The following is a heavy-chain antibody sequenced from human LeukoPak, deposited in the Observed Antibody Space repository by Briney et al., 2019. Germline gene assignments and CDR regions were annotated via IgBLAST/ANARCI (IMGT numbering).Heavy chain of an antibody. V-gene: IGHV3-48*01. CDR1: GFTFSSYS. Sequence: GGSLRLSCAASGFTFSSYSMNWVRQAPGKGLEWVSYISSSSSTIYYADSVKGRFTISRDNAKNSLYLQMNSLRAEDTAVYYCARGLKYYYDSSGYYFDYWGQGTLVTVSS. CDR2: ISSSSSTI. J-gene: IGHJ4*02. D-gene: IGHD3-22*01. CDR3: ARGLKYYYDSSGYYFDY.